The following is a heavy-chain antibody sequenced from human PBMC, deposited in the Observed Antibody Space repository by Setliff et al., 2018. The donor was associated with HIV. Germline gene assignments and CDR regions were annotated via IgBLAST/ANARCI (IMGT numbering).Heavy chain of an antibody. D-gene: IGHD2-15*01. J-gene: IGHJ6*03. V-gene: IGHV3-7*01. CDR3: AKAFGYCSGGSCPVLMDV. CDR2: INQDGSEK. CDR1: GFTFTSYW. Sequence: PGGSLRLSCAASGFTFTSYWMIWVRQAPGKGLEWVANINQDGSEKNYVDSVKGRFTISRDNAKNSLYLQMNSLRAEDTAIYYCAKAFGYCSGGSCPVLMDVWGKGTTVTVSS.